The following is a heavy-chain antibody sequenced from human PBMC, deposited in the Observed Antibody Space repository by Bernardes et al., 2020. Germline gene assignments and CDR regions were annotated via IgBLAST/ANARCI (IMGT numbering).Heavy chain of an antibody. J-gene: IGHJ3*01. Sequence: GGSLRLSCEASGFTFSSYSMNWVRQAPGKGLEWVSSISSSSSYIYYADSVKGRFTISRDNAKNSLYLQMNSLRAEDTAVYYCARDVQDVLRYFDGFLGGWGQGTMVTVSS. D-gene: IGHD3-9*01. V-gene: IGHV3-21*01. CDR2: ISSSSSYI. CDR1: GFTFSSYS. CDR3: ARDVQDVLRYFDGFLGG.